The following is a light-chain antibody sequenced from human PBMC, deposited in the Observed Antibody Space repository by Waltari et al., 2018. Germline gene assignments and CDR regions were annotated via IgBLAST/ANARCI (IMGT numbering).Light chain of an antibody. CDR3: HQYYTAPPT. CDR1: QSVLYSSNNKNY. CDR2: WAS. Sequence: DIVMTQFPDSLAVSLGERATINCKSSQSVLYSSNNKNYLAWYQQKPGQPPKLLIYWASTRESGVPDRFTGGGSGTDFTLTISSLQAEDVAVYYCHQYYTAPPTFGQGTKVEIK. V-gene: IGKV4-1*01. J-gene: IGKJ1*01.